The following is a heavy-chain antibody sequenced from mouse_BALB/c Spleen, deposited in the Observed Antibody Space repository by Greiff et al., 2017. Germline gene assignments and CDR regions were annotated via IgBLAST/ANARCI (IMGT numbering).Heavy chain of an antibody. CDR3: ASQVVAPLDY. D-gene: IGHD1-1*01. Sequence: QVQLQQSGAELVRPGTSVKVSCKASGYAFTNYLIEWVKQRPGQGLEWIGLINPGSGGTNYNEKFKGKATLTADKSSSTAYMQLSSLTSDDSAVYFCASQVVAPLDYWGQGTSVTVSS. V-gene: IGHV1-54*01. CDR2: INPGSGGT. J-gene: IGHJ4*01. CDR1: GYAFTNYL.